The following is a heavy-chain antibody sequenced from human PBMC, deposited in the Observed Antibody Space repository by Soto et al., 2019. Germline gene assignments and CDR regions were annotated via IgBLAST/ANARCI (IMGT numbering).Heavy chain of an antibody. CDR2: INDDGSFT. D-gene: IGHD6-19*01. J-gene: IGHJ4*02. Sequence: GSLRLSCAASGFTFNSYWMHWVRQAPGKGLVWVSRINDDGSFTTYADSVKGRFTISRDNAKNTLHLQMSSLSAEDTAVYFCVRGGSSGWSYWGQGTLVTVSS. CDR3: VRGGSSGWSY. CDR1: GFTFNSYW. V-gene: IGHV3-74*01.